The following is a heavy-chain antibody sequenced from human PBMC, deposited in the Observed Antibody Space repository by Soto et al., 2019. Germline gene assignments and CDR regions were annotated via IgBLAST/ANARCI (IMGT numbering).Heavy chain of an antibody. CDR2: ISYDGSNK. CDR1: GFTFSSYA. D-gene: IGHD6-19*01. J-gene: IGHJ4*02. V-gene: IGHV3-30-3*01. Sequence: ESGGGVVQPGRSQRLSCAASGFTFSSYAMHWVRQAPGKGLEWVAVISYDGSNKYYADSVKGRFTISRDNSKNTLYLQMNSLRAEDTAVYYCARNIAVAGLLDYWGQGTLVTVSS. CDR3: ARNIAVAGLLDY.